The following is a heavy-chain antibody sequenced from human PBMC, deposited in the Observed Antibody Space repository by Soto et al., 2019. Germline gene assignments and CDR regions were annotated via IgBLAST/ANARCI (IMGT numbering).Heavy chain of an antibody. CDR3: ARDSPGTYYSDSKSPYYFDY. Sequence: PSETLSLTCTVSGGSISSGGYYWSWIRQHPGKGLEWIGYIYCSGSTYYNPSLKSRVTISVDTSKNQFSLKLSSVTAADTAVYYCARDSPGTYYSDSKSPYYFDYWGQGTLVTVSS. V-gene: IGHV4-31*03. CDR2: IYCSGST. D-gene: IGHD3-22*01. CDR1: GGSISSGGYY. J-gene: IGHJ4*02.